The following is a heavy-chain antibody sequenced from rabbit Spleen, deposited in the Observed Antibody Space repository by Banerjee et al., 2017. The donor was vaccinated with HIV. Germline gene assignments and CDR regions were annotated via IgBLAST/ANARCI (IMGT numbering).Heavy chain of an antibody. D-gene: IGHD1-1*01. CDR2: IAGSGSGFT. CDR3: ARDLVGVIGWNFYL. CDR1: GFSFSSNDY. V-gene: IGHV1S40*01. J-gene: IGHJ6*01. Sequence: QSLEESGGDLVKPGASLTLTCTASGFSFSSNDYMCWVRQAPGKGLEWISCIAGSGSGFTYSATWAKGRFTCSKTSSTTVTLRMTSLTAADRAAYFCARDLVGVIGWNFYLWGPGTLVTVS.